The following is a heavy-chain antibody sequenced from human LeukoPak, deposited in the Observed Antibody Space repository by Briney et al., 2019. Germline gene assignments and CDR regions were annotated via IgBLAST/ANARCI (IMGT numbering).Heavy chain of an antibody. CDR3: ARAGGSGYYSYYYYYMDV. J-gene: IGHJ6*03. Sequence: LXLSXXASXFTXSSYGMHWVRQAPGKGLEWVAVIWYDGSNKYYADSVKGRFTISRDNSKNTLYLQMNSLRAEDTAVYYCARAGGSGYYSYYYYYMDVWGKGTTVTVSS. CDR1: XFTXSSYG. CDR2: IWYDGSNK. V-gene: IGHV3-33*01. D-gene: IGHD3-22*01.